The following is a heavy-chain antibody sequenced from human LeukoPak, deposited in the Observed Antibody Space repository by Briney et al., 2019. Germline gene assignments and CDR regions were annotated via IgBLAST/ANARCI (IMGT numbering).Heavy chain of an antibody. CDR2: INHSGST. D-gene: IGHD6-13*01. V-gene: IGHV4-34*01. Sequence: SETLSLTCAAYGGSFSGYYWSWIRQPPGKGLQWIGEINHSGSTNYNPSLKSRVTISVDTSKNQFSLKLSSVTAADTAVYYCARVFSLTGYSSSWYKPYYFDYWGQGTLVTVSS. J-gene: IGHJ4*02. CDR1: GGSFSGYY. CDR3: ARVFSLTGYSSSWYKPYYFDY.